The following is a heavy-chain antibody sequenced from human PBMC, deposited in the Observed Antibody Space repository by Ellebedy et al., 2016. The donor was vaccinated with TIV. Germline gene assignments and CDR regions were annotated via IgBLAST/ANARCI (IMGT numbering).Heavy chain of an antibody. CDR2: IYPGDSDT. CDR3: VRQGSCSGGSCSRYSQH. V-gene: IGHV5-51*01. CDR1: GYSFTSNW. J-gene: IGHJ1*01. D-gene: IGHD2-15*01. Sequence: GESLKISXKGSGYSFTSNWIGWVRQMPGKGLEWMAIIYPGDSDTKYSPSFQGQVTISVDKSISTAYLQWNSLKASDTAMYYCVRQGSCSGGSCSRYSQHWGQGTLVTVSS.